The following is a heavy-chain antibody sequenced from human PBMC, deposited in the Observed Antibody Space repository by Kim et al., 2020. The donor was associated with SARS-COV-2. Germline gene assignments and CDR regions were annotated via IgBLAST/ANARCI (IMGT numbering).Heavy chain of an antibody. CDR1: GYSFTSYW. CDR3: ARQAGRKHYYYYGMDV. V-gene: IGHV5-10-1*01. Sequence: GESLKISCKGSGYSFTSYWISWVRQMPGKGLEWMGRIDPSDSYTNYSPSFQGHVTIAADKSISTAYLQWSSLKASDTARYYWARQAGRKHYYYYGMDVWGQGTTVTVSS. CDR2: IDPSDSYT. J-gene: IGHJ6*02.